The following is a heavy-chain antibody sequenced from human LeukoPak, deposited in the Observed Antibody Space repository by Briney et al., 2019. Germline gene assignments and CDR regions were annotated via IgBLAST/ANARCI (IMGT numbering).Heavy chain of an antibody. D-gene: IGHD5-24*01. J-gene: IGHJ3*02. CDR3: ARISKDGYNRPSAFDI. CDR2: IYTSGST. CDR1: GGSISSGSYY. V-gene: IGHV4-61*02. Sequence: SETLSLTCTVSGGSISSGSYYWSWIRQPAGKGLEWIGRIYTSGSTNYNPSLKSRVTISVDTSKNQFSLKLSSVTAADTAVYYCARISKDGYNRPSAFDIWGQGTMVTVSS.